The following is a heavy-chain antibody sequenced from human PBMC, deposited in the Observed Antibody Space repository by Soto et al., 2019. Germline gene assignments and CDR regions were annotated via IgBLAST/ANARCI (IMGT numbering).Heavy chain of an antibody. CDR3: ARPVYSNYCPGVDV. Sequence: EVQLVESGGGLVQPGGSLRLSCAASGFTFSVYWMHWVRQAPGKGLVWVSRIDSDGSNTSYADSVKGRFTISRDNDKSTRYLQMNRLRAEDTAVYYCARPVYSNYCPGVDVWGQGTTVTVSS. D-gene: IGHD4-4*01. CDR1: GFTFSVYW. J-gene: IGHJ6*02. CDR2: IDSDGSNT. V-gene: IGHV3-74*01.